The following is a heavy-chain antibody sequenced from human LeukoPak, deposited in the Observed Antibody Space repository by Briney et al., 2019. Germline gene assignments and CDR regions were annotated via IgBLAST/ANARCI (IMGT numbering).Heavy chain of an antibody. D-gene: IGHD5-12*01. J-gene: IGHJ4*02. V-gene: IGHV1-2*02. Sequence: GASVKVSYKASGYTFTGYYMHWVRQAPGQGLEWMGWINPNSGGTNYAQKFQGRVTMTRDTSISTAYMELSRLRSDDTAVYYCARDYSGYDLLLFDYWGQGTLVTVSS. CDR2: INPNSGGT. CDR3: ARDYSGYDLLLFDY. CDR1: GYTFTGYY.